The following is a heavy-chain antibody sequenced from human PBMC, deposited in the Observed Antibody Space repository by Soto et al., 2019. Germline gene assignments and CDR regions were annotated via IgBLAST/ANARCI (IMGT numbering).Heavy chain of an antibody. D-gene: IGHD6-13*01. J-gene: IGHJ4*02. CDR2: ISYDGSNK. CDR3: ARCSGIAAAGTTPCYFDY. CDR1: GFTFSSYA. Sequence: GGSLRLSCAASGFTFSSYAMHWVRQAPGKGLEWVAVISYDGSNKYYADSVKGRFTISRDNSKNTLYLQMNSLRAEDTAVYYCARCSGIAAAGTTPCYFDYWGQGTLVTVSS. V-gene: IGHV3-30-3*01.